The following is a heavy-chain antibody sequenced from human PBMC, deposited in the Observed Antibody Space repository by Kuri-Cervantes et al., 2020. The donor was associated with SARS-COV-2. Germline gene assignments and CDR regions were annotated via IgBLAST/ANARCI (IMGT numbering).Heavy chain of an antibody. CDR3: ARASTMIYGVLIALFSSNAFGI. D-gene: IGHD3-3*01. V-gene: IGHV4-34*01. J-gene: IGHJ3*02. Sequence: SQTLSLTCAVYGGSFSGFYWSWIRQAPGKGLEWIGEINHSGSANYSPSLKSRVTISVDTSKNQFSLRLSSVTAADTGVYYCARASTMIYGVLIALFSSNAFGIWGQGTMVTVSS. CDR1: GGSFSGFY. CDR2: INHSGSA.